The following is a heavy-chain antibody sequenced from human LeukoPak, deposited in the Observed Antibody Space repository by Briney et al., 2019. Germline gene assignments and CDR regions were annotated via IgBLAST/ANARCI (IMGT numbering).Heavy chain of an antibody. J-gene: IGHJ6*03. V-gene: IGHV3-23*01. CDR2: IRGSGVTT. D-gene: IGHD6-6*01. CDR1: GFTFRGYG. Sequence: GGSLRLSCAASGFTFRGYGMSWVRQAPGKGLEWVSAIRGSGVTTYYADSVKGRFTISRDNSRTTLYLLMNSLRAEDTAVYYCARVHSSSFNYYYYMDVWGKGTTVTVSS. CDR3: ARVHSSSFNYYYYMDV.